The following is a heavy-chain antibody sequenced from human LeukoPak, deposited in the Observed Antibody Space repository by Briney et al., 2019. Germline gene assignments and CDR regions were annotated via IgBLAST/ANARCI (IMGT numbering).Heavy chain of an antibody. CDR1: GGTFSSYA. D-gene: IGHD3-16*01. J-gene: IGHJ5*02. V-gene: IGHV1-69*13. Sequence: ASVKVSCKASGGTFSSYAISWVRQAPGQGLEWMGGIIPIFGTANYAQKFQGRVTITADESTSTAYMELSSLRSEDTAVYYCARGLRFKNNWFDPWGQGTLVTVSS. CDR3: ARGLRFKNNWFDP. CDR2: IIPIFGTA.